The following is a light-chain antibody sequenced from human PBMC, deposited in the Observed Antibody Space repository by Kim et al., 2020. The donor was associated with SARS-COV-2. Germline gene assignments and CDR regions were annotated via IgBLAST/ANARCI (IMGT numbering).Light chain of an antibody. CDR1: QAISSY. V-gene: IGKV1-8*01. CDR3: QQYYSYPST. CDR2: AAS. J-gene: IGKJ4*01. Sequence: AIRMTQSPSSFSASTGDRVTITCRASQAISSYLAWYQQKPGKAPKLLIYAASTLQRGVPSRFSGSGSGTDFTLTISCLQSEDFATYYCQQYYSYPSTFGGGTKVDIK.